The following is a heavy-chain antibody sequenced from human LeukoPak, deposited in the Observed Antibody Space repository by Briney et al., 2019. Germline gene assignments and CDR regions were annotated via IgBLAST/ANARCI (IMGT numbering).Heavy chain of an antibody. D-gene: IGHD3-10*02. Sequence: PSGTLSLTCAVSGGSISSSDWWSWDRQPPGKGLEWIGEVYHSGSTKHNPSLMSRVTMSVDKSKNQFSLRLSSVTAADTAVYYCARSDNYVWFDPWGQGTLVTVSS. CDR3: ARSDNYVWFDP. CDR2: VYHSGST. V-gene: IGHV4-4*02. J-gene: IGHJ5*02. CDR1: GGSISSSDW.